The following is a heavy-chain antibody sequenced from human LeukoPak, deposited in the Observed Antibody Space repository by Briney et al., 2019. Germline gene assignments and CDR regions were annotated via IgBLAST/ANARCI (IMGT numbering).Heavy chain of an antibody. Sequence: ASVKVSCKASGYTFTGYYMHWVRQAPGQGLEWMGWINPNSGGANYAQKFQGRVTMTRDTSISTAYMEPSRLRSDDTAVYYCARYDSGYDYRGIDYWGQGTLVTVSS. D-gene: IGHD5-12*01. CDR2: INPNSGGA. J-gene: IGHJ4*02. CDR3: ARYDSGYDYRGIDY. V-gene: IGHV1-2*02. CDR1: GYTFTGYY.